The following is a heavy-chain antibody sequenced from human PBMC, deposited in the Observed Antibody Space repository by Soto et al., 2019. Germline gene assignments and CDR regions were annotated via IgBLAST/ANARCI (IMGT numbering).Heavy chain of an antibody. CDR2: INAGNGNI. J-gene: IGHJ4*02. Sequence: ASVKVSCEACGDTFTSYAMQWVRQARGQRLEWMGWINAGNGNIKYSQKFQGRVTITRDTSASTAYMELNSLRAEDTAVYYCAKHSSSWYYFDYWGQGTLVTVSS. CDR3: AKHSSSWYYFDY. D-gene: IGHD6-13*01. V-gene: IGHV1-3*01. CDR1: GDTFTSYA.